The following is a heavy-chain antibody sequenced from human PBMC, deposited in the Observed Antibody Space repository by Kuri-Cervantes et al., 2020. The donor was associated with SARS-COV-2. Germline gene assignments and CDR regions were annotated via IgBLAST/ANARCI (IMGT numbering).Heavy chain of an antibody. D-gene: IGHD5-18*01. CDR1: GDSMTYDY. J-gene: IGHJ4*02. V-gene: IGHV4-59*08. CDR2: VYYNGYIT. Sequence: GSLRLSCAVSGDSMTYDYWSWIRQAPGKGLEWIGHVYYNGYITNYNPSLKSRVTISVDTSKNQFSLKLSSVTAADTAVYYCASGYSYVLDYWGQGTLVTVSS. CDR3: ASGYSYVLDY.